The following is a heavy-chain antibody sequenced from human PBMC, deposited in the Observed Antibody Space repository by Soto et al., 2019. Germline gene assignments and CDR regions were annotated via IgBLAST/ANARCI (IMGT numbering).Heavy chain of an antibody. J-gene: IGHJ6*02. CDR2: IIPIFGTA. Sequence: SVKVSCKASRVAFSKFIVTWVRQAPVLGLEWVGGIIPIFGTANYAQKFQGRVTITADESTSTSYMEVNNLRSEDTAVYYCARGGLYCNSTSCHYFGMDVCGQGTTVTVSS. D-gene: IGHD2-2*01. CDR3: ARGGLYCNSTSCHYFGMDV. CDR1: RVAFSKFI. V-gene: IGHV1-69*13.